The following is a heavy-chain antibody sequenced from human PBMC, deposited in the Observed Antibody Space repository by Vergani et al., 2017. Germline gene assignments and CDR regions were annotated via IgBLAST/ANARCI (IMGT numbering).Heavy chain of an antibody. V-gene: IGHV4-39*01. CDR2: VFHSGGS. CDR1: GVSINSDDYY. Sequence: QLLLQESGPGLVKPSETLSLTCTVAGVSINSDDYYWGWIRQPPGKGLEFIGNVFHSGGSYYNPSLKSRITISIDFSKNQFYLRMRSVTAADTAVYYCARADTRVYLYRPNPDSDYWCRGTMVTVSS. CDR3: ARADTRVYLYRPNPDSDY. D-gene: IGHD2-15*01. J-gene: IGHJ4*02.